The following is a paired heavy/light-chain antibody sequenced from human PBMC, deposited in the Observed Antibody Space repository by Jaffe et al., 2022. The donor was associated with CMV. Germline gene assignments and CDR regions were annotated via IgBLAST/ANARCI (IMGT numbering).Light chain of an antibody. CDR2: AAS. J-gene: IGKJ2*01. CDR3: LQDYNYPYT. Sequence: AIQMTQSPSSLSASVGDRVTITCRASQGIRNDLGWYQQKPGKAPKLLIYAASSLQSGVPSRFSGSGSGTDFTLTISSLQPEDCATYYCLQDYNYPYTFGQGTKLEIK. V-gene: IGKV1-6*01. CDR1: QGIRND.
Heavy chain of an antibody. CDR2: ISADNGNT. CDR3: ARHIYYYGSGSYWGPLHYGMDV. V-gene: IGHV1-18*01. Sequence: QVQLVQSGAEVKKPGASVKVSCKASGYTFTSYGISWVRQAPGQGLEWMGWISADNGNTNYAQKFQGRVTMTTDTSTSTGYMELRSLRSDDTAVYYCARHIYYYGSGSYWGPLHYGMDVWGQGTTVNVSS. D-gene: IGHD3-10*01. CDR1: GYTFTSYG. J-gene: IGHJ6*02.